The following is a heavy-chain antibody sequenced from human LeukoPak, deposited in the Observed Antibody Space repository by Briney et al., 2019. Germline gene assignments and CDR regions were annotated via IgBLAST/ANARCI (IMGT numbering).Heavy chain of an antibody. V-gene: IGHV3-48*03. CDR3: AELGITMIGGV. D-gene: IGHD3-10*02. CDR1: GFTLSSYE. J-gene: IGHJ6*04. CDR2: ISSSGSTI. Sequence: GGSLRLSCAASGFTLSSYEMNWVRQAPGKGLEWVSYISSSGSTIYYADSVKGRFTISRDNAKNSLYLQMNSLRAEDAAVYYCAELGITMIGGVWGKGTTVTISS.